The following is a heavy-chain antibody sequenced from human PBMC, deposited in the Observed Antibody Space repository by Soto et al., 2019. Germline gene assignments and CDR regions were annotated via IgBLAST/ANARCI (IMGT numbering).Heavy chain of an antibody. V-gene: IGHV3-33*08. CDR3: ATDPGCNSWDYPDYFDY. D-gene: IGHD3-9*01. CDR1: GFTFSSYG. Sequence: GGSLRLSCAASGFTFSSYGIHWVRQAPGKGLEWVAVIWYDGSNKDYADSVKGRFTISRDNSKNTLYLQMNSLKTEDTAVYYCATDPGCNSWDYPDYFDYWGQGTLVTVSS. J-gene: IGHJ4*02. CDR2: IWYDGSNK.